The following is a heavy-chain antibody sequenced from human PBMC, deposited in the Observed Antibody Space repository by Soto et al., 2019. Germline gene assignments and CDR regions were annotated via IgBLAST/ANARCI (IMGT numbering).Heavy chain of an antibody. Sequence: SGPTLVNPTQTLTLTCTFSGFSLTTSGVGVGWIRQPPGKALEWLALIYWDDDKRYSPSLKSRLTITRDTSKSQVVLTMTNVDPVDTGTYFCARALREGLPIYYFDSWGQGTLVTVSS. CDR3: ARALREGLPIYYFDS. CDR2: IYWDDDK. J-gene: IGHJ4*02. V-gene: IGHV2-5*02. D-gene: IGHD1-26*01. CDR1: GFSLTTSGVG.